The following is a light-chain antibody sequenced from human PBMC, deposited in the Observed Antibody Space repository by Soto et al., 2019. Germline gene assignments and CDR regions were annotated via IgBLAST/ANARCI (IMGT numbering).Light chain of an antibody. CDR1: SSDVGGYNY. CDR3: SSYTIGSTLVV. CDR2: EVS. J-gene: IGLJ2*01. V-gene: IGLV2-14*01. Sequence: QSALTQPASVSGSPGQSITISCTGTSSDVGGYNYVSWYQQHPGKAPKLMIHEVSNRPSEVSNRFSGSKSGNTASLTISGLQAEDEGNYYCSSYTIGSTLVVFGGGTKLTVL.